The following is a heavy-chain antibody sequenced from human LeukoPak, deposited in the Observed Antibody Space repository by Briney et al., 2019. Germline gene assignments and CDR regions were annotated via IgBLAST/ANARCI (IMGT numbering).Heavy chain of an antibody. CDR1: GFTFSSYW. V-gene: IGHV3-74*01. D-gene: IGHD3-3*01. J-gene: IGHJ6*03. CDR3: ARVGSGYDFWGGYYPTILNYYYYYMDV. Sequence: PGGSLRLSCAASGFTFSSYWMHWVRQAPGKGLVWVSRINSDGSSTSYADSVKGRFTISRDNAKNTLYLQMNSLRAEDTAVYYCARVGSGYDFWGGYYPTILNYYYYYMDVWGKGTTVTVSS. CDR2: INSDGSST.